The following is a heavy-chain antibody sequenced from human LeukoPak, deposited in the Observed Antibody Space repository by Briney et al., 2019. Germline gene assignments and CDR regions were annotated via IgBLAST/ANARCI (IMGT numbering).Heavy chain of an antibody. D-gene: IGHD1-26*01. V-gene: IGHV1-24*01. CDR2: FDPEDGET. CDR1: GYTLTELS. J-gene: IGHJ4*02. CDR3: ARGADRGSYLDY. Sequence: ASVKVSCKVSGYTLTELSMHWVRQAPGKGLEWMGGFDPEDGETIYAQKFQGRVTMTRDTSTSTVYMELSSLRSEDTAVYYCARGADRGSYLDYWGQGTLVTVSS.